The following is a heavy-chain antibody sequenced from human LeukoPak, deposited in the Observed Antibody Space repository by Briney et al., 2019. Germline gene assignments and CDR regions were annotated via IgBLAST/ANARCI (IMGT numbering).Heavy chain of an antibody. CDR3: ARALVGATFHAFDI. CDR2: ISGSADRT. CDR1: GFTFSSYA. Sequence: GGSLRLSCAASGFTFSSYAMSWVRQAPGKGLEWVSAISGSADRTYSADSVKGRFTISRDNSKNTLYLQMNSLRVEDTAVYHCARALVGATFHAFDIWGQGTMVTVSS. J-gene: IGHJ3*02. V-gene: IGHV3-23*01. D-gene: IGHD1-26*01.